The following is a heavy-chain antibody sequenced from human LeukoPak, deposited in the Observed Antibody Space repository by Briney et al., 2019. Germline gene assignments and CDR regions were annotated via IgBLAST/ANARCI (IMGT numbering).Heavy chain of an antibody. CDR2: ISSSSSYI. V-gene: IGHV3-21*01. CDR3: ARRGAGTGSNNDAFDI. CDR1: GFTFSSYS. D-gene: IGHD1-1*01. J-gene: IGHJ3*02. Sequence: GGSLRLSCAASGFTFSSYSMNWVRQAPGKGLEWVSSISSSSSYIYYADSVKGRFTISRDNAKNSLYLQMNSLRAEDTAVYYCARRGAGTGSNNDAFDIWGQGTMVTVSS.